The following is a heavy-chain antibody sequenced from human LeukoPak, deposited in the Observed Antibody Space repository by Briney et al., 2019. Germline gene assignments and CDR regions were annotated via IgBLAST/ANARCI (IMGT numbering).Heavy chain of an antibody. J-gene: IGHJ4*02. CDR1: GFIFSRHG. Sequence: RRSLRLSCAASGFIFSRHGMHWVRQAPRKGVERVAVIWYDGSNKNYAESVMGRFNISRDNSTDTLYLQMNTLRAEDTAMYYCARGFQFYYDCLDYWGQGTLVTVS. CDR3: ARGFQFYYDCLDY. V-gene: IGHV3-33*01. CDR2: IWYDGSNK. D-gene: IGHD3-22*01.